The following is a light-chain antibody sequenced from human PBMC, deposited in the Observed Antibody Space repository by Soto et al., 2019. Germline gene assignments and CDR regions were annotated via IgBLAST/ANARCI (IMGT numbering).Light chain of an antibody. Sequence: VLTQSPATLSLSPGERATLSCRASQSIHTSLAWYQQKPGQPPRLAVYDSTLKANGVPDRFGGSRSGTEFTLTINNLEPEDFAVYYCQQRNVWPPITFGQGTRLEIK. CDR3: QQRNVWPPIT. V-gene: IGKV3-11*01. J-gene: IGKJ5*01. CDR2: DST. CDR1: QSIHTS.